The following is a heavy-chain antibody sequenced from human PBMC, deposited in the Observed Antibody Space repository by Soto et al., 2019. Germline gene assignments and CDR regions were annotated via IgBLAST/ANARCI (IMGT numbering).Heavy chain of an antibody. CDR1: GFTFSSYW. CDR3: ARYPLRRGLVTQYNWFDP. V-gene: IGHV3-7*03. D-gene: IGHD3-9*01. J-gene: IGHJ5*02. Sequence: GGSVRLSXAASGFTFSSYWMSWVRQAPGKGLEWVASIKQDGSEKYYVDSVKGRFTISRDNAKNSLYLQMNSLRAEDTAVYYCARYPLRRGLVTQYNWFDPWGQGTLVTVSS. CDR2: IKQDGSEK.